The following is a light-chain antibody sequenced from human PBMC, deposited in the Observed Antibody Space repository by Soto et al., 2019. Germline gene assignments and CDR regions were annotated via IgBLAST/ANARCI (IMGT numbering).Light chain of an antibody. Sequence: QSALTQPASVSGSPGQSITISCTGTRSDVGKYDLVSWYQQHPGKAPKVIFYEVTKRPSGVSNRFSGSKSGNTASLTISGLQTEDEADYYCCSYAGDNFSMLFGGGTKLTVL. CDR3: CSYAGDNFSML. J-gene: IGLJ2*01. CDR1: RSDVGKYDL. V-gene: IGLV2-23*02. CDR2: EVT.